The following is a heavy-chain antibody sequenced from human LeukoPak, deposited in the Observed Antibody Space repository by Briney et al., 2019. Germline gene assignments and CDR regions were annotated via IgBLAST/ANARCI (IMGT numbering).Heavy chain of an antibody. D-gene: IGHD1-26*01. V-gene: IGHV4-59*08. CDR3: ARQVSGYCFDL. J-gene: IGHJ2*01. CDR2: IYYSGSI. Sequence: SETQSLTCTVSGGSISGYYWSWIRRPPGKGLEWIGYIYYSGSINYNPSLKSRVTISVDTSKNHFSLKLSSVTAADTAVYYCARQVSGYCFDLWGRGTLVTVSS. CDR1: GGSISGYY.